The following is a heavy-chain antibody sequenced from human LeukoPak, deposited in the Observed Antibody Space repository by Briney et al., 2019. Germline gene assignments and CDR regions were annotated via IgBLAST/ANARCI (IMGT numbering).Heavy chain of an antibody. D-gene: IGHD6-13*01. CDR1: GGTFSSYA. J-gene: IGHJ6*03. V-gene: IGHV1-69*05. CDR2: IIPIFGTA. CDR3: ARGAGGAAARNNYYYYYMDV. Sequence: GASVTVSFKASGGTFSSYAISWVRQAPGQGLEWMGGIIPIFGTANYAQKFQGRVTITTDESTSTAYMELISLRSEDTAVYYCARGAGGAAARNNYYYYYMDVWGKGTTVTVSS.